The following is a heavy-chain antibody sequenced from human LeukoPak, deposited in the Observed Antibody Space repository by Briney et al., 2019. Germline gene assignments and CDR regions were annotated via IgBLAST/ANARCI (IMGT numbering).Heavy chain of an antibody. J-gene: IGHJ4*02. CDR3: ARMVAVAGTGGYYFDY. Sequence: ASVKLSCKASGCTFIIYDINWVRQAPGQGLEWMGWMNPNSGNTGYTQKFQGRVTHPRNTSTSTSYMELSSLRSADTAVYYCARMVAVAGTGGYYFDYWGQGTLVTVSS. V-gene: IGHV1-8*02. CDR1: GCTFIIYD. CDR2: MNPNSGNT. D-gene: IGHD6-19*01.